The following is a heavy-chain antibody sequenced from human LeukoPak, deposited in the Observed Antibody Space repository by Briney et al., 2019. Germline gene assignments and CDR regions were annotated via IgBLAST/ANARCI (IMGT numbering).Heavy chain of an antibody. CDR3: AREPIRVFDYFDL. CDR2: VNLDSGVT. V-gene: IGHV1-2*02. CDR1: GYTFSDYY. Sequence: GASVRVSCKATGYTFSDYYMHWVRQAPGRGLEWMGCVNLDSGVTDYAQTFQGRTTMTRDTSISTAYMDLSSLKSDDTGIYFCAREPIRVFDYFDLWGRGTLITVSS. J-gene: IGHJ2*01. D-gene: IGHD3-9*01.